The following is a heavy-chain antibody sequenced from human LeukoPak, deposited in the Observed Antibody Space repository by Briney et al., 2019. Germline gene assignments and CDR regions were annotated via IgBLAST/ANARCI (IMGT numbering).Heavy chain of an antibody. CDR1: GYTFTSYD. V-gene: IGHV1-18*01. CDR2: IRTYNGNT. D-gene: IGHD1-26*01. Sequence: ASVKVSCKASGYTFTSYDINWVRQATGQGLEWMGWIRTYNGNTNYAQKLQGRVTMTTDTSTSTAYMELRSLRFDDTAVYYCARAPRRGAGGFDYWGQGTLVTVSS. CDR3: ARAPRRGAGGFDY. J-gene: IGHJ4*02.